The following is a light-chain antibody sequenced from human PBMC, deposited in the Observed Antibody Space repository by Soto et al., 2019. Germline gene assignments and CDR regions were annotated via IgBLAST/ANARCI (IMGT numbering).Light chain of an antibody. Sequence: DIQMTQSPFSVSASVGDRVPITCRASQGISTWLAWYQLKPGQAPKLLIYAASSLQSGVPSRFSGRCSGTDFTLTISILPPEDFATYYCQQANSFPPTFGQGTKVEIK. CDR2: AAS. CDR3: QQANSFPPT. CDR1: QGISTW. V-gene: IGKV1-12*01. J-gene: IGKJ1*01.